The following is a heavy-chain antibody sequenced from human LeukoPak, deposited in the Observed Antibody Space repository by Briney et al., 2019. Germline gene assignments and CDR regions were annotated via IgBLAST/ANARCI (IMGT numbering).Heavy chain of an antibody. CDR3: AKSDDHCSGGTCQIDY. CDR2: ISYDGSDK. D-gene: IGHD2-15*01. Sequence: PGGSLRLSCVVSGFIFSSYGMYWVRQAPGKGLEWVAIISYDGSDKFYGDSVKGRSTISRDNSTTTLYLQMNSLRPEDTAVYYCAKSDDHCSGGTCQIDYWGQGTLVTVSS. CDR1: GFIFSSYG. V-gene: IGHV3-30*18. J-gene: IGHJ4*02.